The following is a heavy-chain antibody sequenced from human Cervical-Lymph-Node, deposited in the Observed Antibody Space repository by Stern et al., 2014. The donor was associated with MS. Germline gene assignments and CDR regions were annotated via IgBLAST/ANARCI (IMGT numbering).Heavy chain of an antibody. Sequence: VQLVESGAEVKKPGASVKVSCKASGYTFTGYSMHWVRQAPGQGLEWMGRIHPNSGGTNYAQQFQGRVTMTRDTSISTAYMEMSRLRSDDTAVYYCARDLGLLRFLGNGKAGGVGYWGQGTLVTVSS. J-gene: IGHJ4*02. CDR3: ARDLGLLRFLGNGKAGGVGY. D-gene: IGHD3-3*01. V-gene: IGHV1-2*06. CDR1: GYTFTGYS. CDR2: IHPNSGGT.